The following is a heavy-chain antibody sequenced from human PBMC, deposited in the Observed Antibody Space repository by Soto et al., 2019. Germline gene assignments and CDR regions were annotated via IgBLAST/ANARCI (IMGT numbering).Heavy chain of an antibody. Sequence: PSETLSLTCAVYGGSFSGYYWSWIRQPPGKGLEWIGEINHSGSTNYNPSLKSRVTISVDTSKNQFSLKLRSVTAADTAVYYCARVNVAAADTNRAVAGSSTPWGSSKNFDYWGQGTLVTVSS. CDR3: ARVNVAAADTNRAVAGSSTPWGSSKNFDY. D-gene: IGHD6-19*01. V-gene: IGHV4-34*01. CDR2: INHSGST. J-gene: IGHJ4*02. CDR1: GGSFSGYY.